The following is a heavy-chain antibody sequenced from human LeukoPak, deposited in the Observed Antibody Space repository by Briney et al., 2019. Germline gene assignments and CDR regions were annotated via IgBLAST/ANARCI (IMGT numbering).Heavy chain of an antibody. J-gene: IGHJ3*02. CDR3: ATDPHLSSPHYYDSSGYPLFDI. Sequence: ASVKVSCKVSGYTLTELSMHWVRQAPGKGLEWMGGFDPEDGETIYAQKFQGRVTMTEDTSTDTAYMELSSLRSEDTAVYYCATDPHLSSPHYYDSSGYPLFDIWGQGTMVTVSS. CDR2: FDPEDGET. CDR1: GYTLTELS. D-gene: IGHD3-22*01. V-gene: IGHV1-24*01.